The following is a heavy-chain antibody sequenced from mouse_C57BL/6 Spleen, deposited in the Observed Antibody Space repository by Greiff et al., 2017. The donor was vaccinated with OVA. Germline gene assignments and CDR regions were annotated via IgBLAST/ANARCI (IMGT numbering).Heavy chain of an antibody. J-gene: IGHJ1*03. D-gene: IGHD2-5*01. V-gene: IGHV1-64*01. Sequence: VKLQQPGAELVKPGASVKLSCKASGYTFTSYWMHWVKQRPGQGLEWIGMIHPNSGSTNYNEKFKSKATLTVDKSSSTAYMQLSSLTSEDSAVYYCARAPYSNYGYFDVWGTGTTVTVSS. CDR1: GYTFTSYW. CDR3: ARAPYSNYGYFDV. CDR2: IHPNSGST.